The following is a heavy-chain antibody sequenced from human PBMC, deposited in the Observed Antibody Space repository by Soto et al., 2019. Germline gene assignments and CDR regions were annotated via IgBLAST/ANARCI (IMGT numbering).Heavy chain of an antibody. Sequence: QVQLVESGGGVVQPGRSLRLSCAASGFTFSTYGMHWVRQAPGKGLEWVAVISYDGSNKYYADSVKGRFTISRDNSKNTLYLQMNSLRPEDTAVYYCAKARLRPGRAYVMDVWGQGTTVTVSS. V-gene: IGHV3-30*18. D-gene: IGHD6-25*01. CDR1: GFTFSTYG. J-gene: IGHJ6*02. CDR3: AKARLRPGRAYVMDV. CDR2: ISYDGSNK.